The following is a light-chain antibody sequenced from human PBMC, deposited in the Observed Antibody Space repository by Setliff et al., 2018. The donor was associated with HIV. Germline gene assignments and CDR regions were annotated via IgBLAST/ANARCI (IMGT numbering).Light chain of an antibody. CDR1: SSDVGGDNY. J-gene: IGLJ1*01. CDR3: TSYAGSNNLGV. CDR2: EVS. V-gene: IGLV2-8*01. Sequence: QSALTQPPSASGAPGQSVTISCTGTSSDVGGDNYVYWYQQHPGKAPKLMIYEVSKRPSGVPDRFSGSKSGNTASLTVSGLQAEDEADYYCTSYAGSNNLGVFGTGTKVTVL.